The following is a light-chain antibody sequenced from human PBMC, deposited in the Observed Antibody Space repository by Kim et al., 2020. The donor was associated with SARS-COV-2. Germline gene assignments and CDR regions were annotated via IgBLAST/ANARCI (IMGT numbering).Light chain of an antibody. Sequence: TISCTGRSSNIWAGYDVHWYQQLPGTAPKLLIYGNSNRPSGVPDRFSGSKSGTSASLAITGLQAEDEADYYCQSYDSSLSGPNWVFGGGTQLTVL. CDR3: QSYDSSLSGPNWV. CDR1: SSNIWAGYD. J-gene: IGLJ3*02. CDR2: GNS. V-gene: IGLV1-40*01.